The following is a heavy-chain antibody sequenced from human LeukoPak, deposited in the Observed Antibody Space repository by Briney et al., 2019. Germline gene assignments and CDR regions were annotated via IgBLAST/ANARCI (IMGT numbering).Heavy chain of an antibody. D-gene: IGHD4-11*01. CDR1: GCSLSSYY. V-gene: IGHV4-59*01. Sequence: PSETLSLTCTVSGCSLSSYYWSWIRQPPGKGLEWIGYIYYSGSTNYNPSLKSRVTISVDTSKNQFSLKLSSVTAADTAVYYCASGYSNYGGIFDYWGQGTLVTVSS. J-gene: IGHJ4*02. CDR3: ASGYSNYGGIFDY. CDR2: IYYSGST.